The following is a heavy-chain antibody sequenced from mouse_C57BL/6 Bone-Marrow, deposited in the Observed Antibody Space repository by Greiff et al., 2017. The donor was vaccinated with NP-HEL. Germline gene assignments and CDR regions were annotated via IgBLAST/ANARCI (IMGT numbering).Heavy chain of an antibody. CDR3: AGPYFDV. CDR1: GYSITSGYY. V-gene: IGHV3-6*01. CDR2: ISYDGSN. Sequence: DVKLQESGPGLVKPSQSLSLTCSVTGYSITSGYYWNWIRQFPGNKLEWMGYISYDGSNNYNPSLKNRISITRDTSKNQFFLKLNSVTTEDTATYYCAGPYFDVWGTGTTVTVSS. J-gene: IGHJ1*03.